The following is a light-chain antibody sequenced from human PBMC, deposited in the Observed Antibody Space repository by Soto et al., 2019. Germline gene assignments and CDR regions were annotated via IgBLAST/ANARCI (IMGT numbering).Light chain of an antibody. V-gene: IGKV3-20*01. CDR2: GSS. CDR1: QSVSNKY. Sequence: EVVLTQSPGTLSLSPGERATLSCRASQSVSNKYLAWYQLKPGQAPRLLIFGSSDRATGIPDRFSGSGSGTDFTLTISRLEPEDFAVYYCQQYGSSPPYTFGQGTKLEIK. CDR3: QQYGSSPPYT. J-gene: IGKJ2*01.